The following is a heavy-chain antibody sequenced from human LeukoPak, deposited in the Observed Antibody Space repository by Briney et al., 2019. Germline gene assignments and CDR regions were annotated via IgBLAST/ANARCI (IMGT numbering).Heavy chain of an antibody. CDR1: GFTFSSYS. Sequence: GGSLRLSCAASGFTFSSYSMNWVRQAPGKGLEWVSSISSSSSYIYYAGSVKGRFTISRDNAKNSLYLQMNSLRAEDTAVYYCARPGVYYDVSWGQGTLVTVSS. V-gene: IGHV3-21*01. CDR3: ARPGVYYDVS. D-gene: IGHD3-22*01. CDR2: ISSSSSYI. J-gene: IGHJ5*02.